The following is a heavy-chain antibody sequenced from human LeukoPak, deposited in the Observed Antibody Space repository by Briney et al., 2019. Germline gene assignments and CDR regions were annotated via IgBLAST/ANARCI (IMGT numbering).Heavy chain of an antibody. V-gene: IGHV4-34*01. CDR1: GGSFSGYY. J-gene: IGHJ5*02. CDR2: INHSGST. CDR3: ARPVPSRLGWFDP. Sequence: SETLSLTCTVSGGSFSGYYWSWIRQPPGKGLEWIGEINHSGSTNYNPSLKSRVTISVDTSKNQFSLKLSSVTAADTAVYYCARPVPSRLGWFDPWGQGTLVTVSS. D-gene: IGHD1-1*01.